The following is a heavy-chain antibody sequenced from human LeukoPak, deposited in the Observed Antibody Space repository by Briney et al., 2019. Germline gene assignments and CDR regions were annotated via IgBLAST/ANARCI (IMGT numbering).Heavy chain of an antibody. J-gene: IGHJ4*02. CDR2: IRSKAYGGTT. CDR1: GFTFGDYA. V-gene: IGHV3-49*04. CDR3: TRDSGVGETPH. D-gene: IGHD1-26*01. Sequence: GRSLRLSCTASGFTFGDYAMSWVRQAPGKGLEWVGFIRSKAYGGTTEYAASVKGRFTISRDDSKSIAYLQMNSLKTEDTAVYYCTRDSGVGETPHWGQGTLVTVSS.